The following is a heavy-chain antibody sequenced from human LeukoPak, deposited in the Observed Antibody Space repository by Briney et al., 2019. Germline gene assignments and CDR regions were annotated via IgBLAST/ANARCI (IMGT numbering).Heavy chain of an antibody. CDR2: INWNGAWT. V-gene: IGHV3-20*04. J-gene: IGHJ5*02. Sequence: GGSLRLSCAASGFKFDDYGMSWVRQAPGKGLEWVCDINWNGAWTGYADSVKCRFTISRDNAKNSLYLQMNSLRAEDTALYYCAGYYYDSSRGFDLWGQGTLVTVSA. D-gene: IGHD3-22*01. CDR3: AGYYYDSSRGFDL. CDR1: GFKFDDYG.